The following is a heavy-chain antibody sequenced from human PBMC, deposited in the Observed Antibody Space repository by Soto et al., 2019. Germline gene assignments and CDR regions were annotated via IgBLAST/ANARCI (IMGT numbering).Heavy chain of an antibody. CDR3: ARERATGDAFDI. J-gene: IGHJ3*02. CDR1: GFTFSSYA. Sequence: GGSLRLSCAASGFTFSSYAMHWVRQAPGKGLEYVSAISSNGGSTYYANSVKGRFTISRDNSKNTLYLQMGSLRAEDMAVYYCARERATGDAFDIWGQGTMVTV. CDR2: ISSNGGST. V-gene: IGHV3-64*01. D-gene: IGHD1-26*01.